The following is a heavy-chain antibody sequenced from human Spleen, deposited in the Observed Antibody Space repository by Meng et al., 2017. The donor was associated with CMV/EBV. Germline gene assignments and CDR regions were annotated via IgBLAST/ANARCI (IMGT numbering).Heavy chain of an antibody. CDR3: AKGVRVGTRGPFDY. J-gene: IGHJ4*02. CDR2: IRFDGINK. CDR1: GFKFSSYG. Sequence: GGSLRLSCAASGFKFSSYGMHWVRQAPGKGLEWVAFIRFDGINKYYADSVKGRFTISRDNSKNTLYLQMNSLRAEDTAVYYCAKGVRVGTRGPFDYWGQGTLVTVSS. D-gene: IGHD1-26*01. V-gene: IGHV3-30*02.